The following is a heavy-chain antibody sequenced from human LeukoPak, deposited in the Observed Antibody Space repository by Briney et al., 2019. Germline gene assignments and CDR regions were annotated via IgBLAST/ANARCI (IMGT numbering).Heavy chain of an antibody. D-gene: IGHD4-17*01. Sequence: GGSLRLSCDASGFSINTYTMYWVRQAPGQGLEWVSGIRNSDGMTYYADSVKGRFTISRDNSKNTLYLQMNSLRADDTAVYYCAKEIWPTVTTPGRTYFDYWGQGALVTVSS. CDR1: GFSINTYT. CDR2: IRNSDGMT. CDR3: AKEIWPTVTTPGRTYFDY. V-gene: IGHV3-23*01. J-gene: IGHJ4*02.